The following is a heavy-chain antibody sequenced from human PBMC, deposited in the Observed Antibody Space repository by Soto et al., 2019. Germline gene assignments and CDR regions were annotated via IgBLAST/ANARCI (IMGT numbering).Heavy chain of an antibody. CDR1: GYTFTSYD. Sequence: QVPLVQSGAEVKKPGASVKVSCKASGYTFTSYDINWVRQATGQGLEWMGWMNPNSGNTGYAQKFQGRVTMTRNTSISTAYMELSSLRSEDTAVYYCARTIFGARVDYYYYYYMDVWGKGTTVTVSS. V-gene: IGHV1-8*01. J-gene: IGHJ6*03. CDR2: MNPNSGNT. CDR3: ARTIFGARVDYYYYYYMDV. D-gene: IGHD3-3*01.